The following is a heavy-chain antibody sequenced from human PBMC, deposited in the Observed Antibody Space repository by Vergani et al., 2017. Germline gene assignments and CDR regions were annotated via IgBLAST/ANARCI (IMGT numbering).Heavy chain of an antibody. Sequence: EVQLVESGGGLIHPGGSLRLSCEGSGFSFSGYWMHWVRQSPEKGLVWVSRIKSDGSITNYADSAKGRFTISRDNSKNTLILQMNGLRAEDTAVYYCASDRGCATISCYFYGAFDYWGQGTLVSVSS. CDR3: ASDRGCATISCYFYGAFDY. D-gene: IGHD2-2*01. J-gene: IGHJ4*02. CDR1: GFSFSGYW. CDR2: IKSDGSIT. V-gene: IGHV3-74*01.